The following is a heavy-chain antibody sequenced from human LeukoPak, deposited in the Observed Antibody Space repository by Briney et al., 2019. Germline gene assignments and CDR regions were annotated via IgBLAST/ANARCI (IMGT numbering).Heavy chain of an antibody. Sequence: SETLSLTCAVSGGSISSGGYSRSWIRQPPGKGLEWIGYIYHSGSTYYNPSLKSRVTISVDRSKNQFSLKLSSVTAADTAVYYCARAPSIAYCGGDCYPTADAFDIWGQGTMVTVSS. CDR3: ARAPSIAYCGGDCYPTADAFDI. D-gene: IGHD2-21*02. V-gene: IGHV4-30-2*01. CDR1: GGSISSGGYS. J-gene: IGHJ3*02. CDR2: IYHSGST.